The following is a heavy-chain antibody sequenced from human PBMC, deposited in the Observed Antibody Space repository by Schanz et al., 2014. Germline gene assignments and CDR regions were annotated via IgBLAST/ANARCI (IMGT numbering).Heavy chain of an antibody. CDR1: GYTFTFTTYG. Sequence: QVQLVQSGGEVKKPGASVKVSCKASGYTFTFTTYGISWVRQAPGQGLEWMGRIIPILGIANYAQNFQGRVTITADKSTSTAYMELTSLRSEDTAVYYCAGTYCSSTSCYTGYYYMDVWGKGTTVTVSS. CDR2: IIPILGIA. J-gene: IGHJ6*03. V-gene: IGHV1-69*04. CDR3: AGTYCSSTSCYTGYYYMDV. D-gene: IGHD2-2*02.